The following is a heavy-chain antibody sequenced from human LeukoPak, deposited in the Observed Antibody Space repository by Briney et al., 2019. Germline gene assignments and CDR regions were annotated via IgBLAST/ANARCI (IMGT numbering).Heavy chain of an antibody. Sequence: SETLSLTCTVSGGSISSDYWSWVRQPPGKGLQWIGYIDYSGSTNYNPSLKSRVTISVDTSKKQFSLKLSSVTAADTAVYYCASRTLGYCSGGSCPGVDYWGQGTLVTVSS. J-gene: IGHJ4*02. D-gene: IGHD2-15*01. CDR1: GGSISSDY. V-gene: IGHV4-59*01. CDR3: ASRTLGYCSGGSCPGVDY. CDR2: IDYSGST.